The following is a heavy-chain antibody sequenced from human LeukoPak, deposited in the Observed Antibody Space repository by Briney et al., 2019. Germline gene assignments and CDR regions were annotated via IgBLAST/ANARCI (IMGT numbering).Heavy chain of an antibody. D-gene: IGHD6-6*01. CDR3: ARDLPSIAARFGLFDY. Sequence: GGSLRLSCAASGFTFSSYSMNWVRQAPGKGLEWVSSISSSSSYICYADSVKGRFTISRDNAKNSLYLQVNSLRAEDTAVYYCARDLPSIAARFGLFDYWGQGTLVTVSS. CDR2: ISSSSSYI. V-gene: IGHV3-21*01. J-gene: IGHJ4*02. CDR1: GFTFSSYS.